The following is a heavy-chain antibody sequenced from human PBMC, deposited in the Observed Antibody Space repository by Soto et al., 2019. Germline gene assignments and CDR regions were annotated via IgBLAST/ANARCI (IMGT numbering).Heavy chain of an antibody. CDR3: ARGRSDLGATVFSFYYYGMDV. CDR2: ISAYNGNT. Sequence: GASVKVSCKASGYTFTSYGISWVRQAPGQGLEWMGWISAYNGNTNYAQKLQGRVTMTTDTSTSTAYMELRSLRSDDTAVYYCARGRSDLGATVFSFYYYGMDVWGQGTTVTVSS. J-gene: IGHJ6*02. D-gene: IGHD1-26*01. CDR1: GYTFTSYG. V-gene: IGHV1-18*04.